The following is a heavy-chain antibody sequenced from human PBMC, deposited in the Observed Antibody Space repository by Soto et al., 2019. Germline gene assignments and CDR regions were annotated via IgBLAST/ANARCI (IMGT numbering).Heavy chain of an antibody. CDR3: ARQQFGGGGLRPYDH. D-gene: IGHD3-10*01. Sequence: QVQLQESGPGLVKPSETLSLTCSVSGASISSYYWSWIRQPPGKGLEWIGYIHYSGTSSYNPSLKSRLTISVTTPKKQPPLTLSSVTAADPAVYYCARQQFGGGGLRPYDHWGQGTLVTVSS. J-gene: IGHJ4*02. CDR2: IHYSGTS. CDR1: GASISSYY. V-gene: IGHV4-59*08.